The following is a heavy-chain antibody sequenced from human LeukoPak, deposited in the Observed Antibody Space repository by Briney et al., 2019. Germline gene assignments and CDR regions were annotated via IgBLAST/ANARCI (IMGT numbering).Heavy chain of an antibody. CDR2: IYHSGST. Sequence: SETLSLTCAISGGSISSGGYSWSWIRQPPGKGLEWIGYIYHSGSTYYNPSLKSRVTISVDRSKNQFSLKLSSVTAADTAVYYCASSYDFWSYDYWGQGTLVTVSS. V-gene: IGHV4-30-2*01. D-gene: IGHD3-3*01. J-gene: IGHJ4*02. CDR3: ASSYDFWSYDY. CDR1: GGSISSGGYS.